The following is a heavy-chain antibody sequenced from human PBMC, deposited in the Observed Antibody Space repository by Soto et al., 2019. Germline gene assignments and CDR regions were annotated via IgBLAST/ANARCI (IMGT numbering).Heavy chain of an antibody. CDR2: IYPGDSDT. CDR3: ATRIAVAGFISRAFDL. J-gene: IGHJ3*01. D-gene: IGHD6-19*01. Sequence: GDALKICCKVAGYSFTSYWIGGVRQMPGKGLEWMGIIYPGDSDTRYSPSFQVQVTISADKSISTAYLQWSSLKASDTAMYYCATRIAVAGFISRAFDLWGQXTRVTV. V-gene: IGHV5-51*01. CDR1: GYSFTSYW.